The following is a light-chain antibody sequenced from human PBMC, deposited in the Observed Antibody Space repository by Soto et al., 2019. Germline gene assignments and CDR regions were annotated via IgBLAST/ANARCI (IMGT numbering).Light chain of an antibody. CDR3: AAWDVSLNGHV. CDR1: SSNIGSRT. Sequence: VLTQPPSASGTPGQRVTISCSGSSSNIGSRTANWYQQLPGAAPKLLIYSNTQRPSGVPDRSSGSKAGTSASLDISGLQPEDEAHYYCAAWDVSLNGHVFGGGTKVTVL. V-gene: IGLV1-44*01. J-gene: IGLJ1*01. CDR2: SNT.